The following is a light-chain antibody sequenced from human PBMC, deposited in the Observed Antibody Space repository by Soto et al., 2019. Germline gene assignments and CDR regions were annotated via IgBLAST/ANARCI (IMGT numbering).Light chain of an antibody. Sequence: GQSITISCAGTSSDLGAYKYVSWYQQHPDKAPKLILYEVSRRPSGVSNRFSGSKSGNTASLTISGLLAEDEADYSCSSYTNTSTLVFGTGTKV. CDR3: SSYTNTSTLV. CDR1: SSDLGAYKY. V-gene: IGLV2-14*03. J-gene: IGLJ1*01. CDR2: EVS.